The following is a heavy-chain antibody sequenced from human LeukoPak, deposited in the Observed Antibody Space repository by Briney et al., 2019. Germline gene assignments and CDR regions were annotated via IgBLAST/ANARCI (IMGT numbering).Heavy chain of an antibody. V-gene: IGHV4-59*01. CDR1: GGSINSYY. Sequence: SETLSLTRTVSGGSINSYYWSWIRQPPGKGLKWIGYIYYSGSTNYNPSLKSRVTISLDTSNNQFSLKLSSATAADTAVYYCARDTSGYRRGSFDYWGQGTLVTVSS. D-gene: IGHD3-22*01. CDR2: IYYSGST. CDR3: ARDTSGYRRGSFDY. J-gene: IGHJ4*02.